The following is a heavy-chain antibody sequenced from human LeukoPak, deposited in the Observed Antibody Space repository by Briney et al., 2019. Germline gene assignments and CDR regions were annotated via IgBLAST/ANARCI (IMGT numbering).Heavy chain of an antibody. D-gene: IGHD6-19*01. CDR2: INHSGST. V-gene: IGHV4-34*01. CDR1: GGSFSGYY. Sequence: SETLSLTCAVYGGSFSGYYWSWIRQPPGKGLEWIGEINHSGSTNYNPSLKSRVTISVDTSKNQFSLKLSSVTAADMAVYYCAGTIAVAGPYKNWFDPWGQGTLVTVSS. CDR3: AGTIAVAGPYKNWFDP. J-gene: IGHJ5*02.